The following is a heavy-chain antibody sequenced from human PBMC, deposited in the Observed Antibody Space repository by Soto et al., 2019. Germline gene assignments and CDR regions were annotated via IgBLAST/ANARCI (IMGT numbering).Heavy chain of an antibody. CDR1: GYTFSDYY. D-gene: IGHD1-1*01. J-gene: IGHJ4*01. Sequence: ASVKVSCKASGYTFSDYYIHWVRQAPGQGLEWMGWINPNSGGTKYAPKFQGGVTMTRDTSITTAYMELSRLRSGDTAVYYCAREPATAKPEGVDFWGHGTLVTVSS. CDR3: AREPATAKPEGVDF. CDR2: INPNSGGT. V-gene: IGHV1-2*02.